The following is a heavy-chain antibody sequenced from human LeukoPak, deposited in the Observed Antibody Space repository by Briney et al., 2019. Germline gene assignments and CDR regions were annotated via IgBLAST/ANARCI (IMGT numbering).Heavy chain of an antibody. Sequence: GGSLRLSCAASGLTFDDYAMHWVRQAPGKGLEWVSGISWNSGSIGYADSVKGRFTISRDNAKNSLYLQMNSLRAEDTALYYCAKDIGFLEWLLSFDYWGQGTLVTVSS. CDR2: ISWNSGSI. CDR3: AKDIGFLEWLLSFDY. J-gene: IGHJ4*02. V-gene: IGHV3-9*01. D-gene: IGHD3-3*01. CDR1: GLTFDDYA.